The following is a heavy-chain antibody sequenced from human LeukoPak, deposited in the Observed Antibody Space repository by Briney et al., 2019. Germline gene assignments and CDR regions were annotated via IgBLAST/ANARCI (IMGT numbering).Heavy chain of an antibody. CDR2: INSDGSGT. J-gene: IGHJ4*02. CDR1: GFTFSSYW. V-gene: IGHV3-74*01. D-gene: IGHD6-13*01. CDR3: ARLAYSSSWYSPDFDY. Sequence: GGSLRLSCAASGFTFSSYWMHWVRQAPGKGLVWVSRINSDGSGTSYADSVKGRFTISRDNAKNMLYLQMNSLRAEDTAVYYCARLAYSSSWYSPDFDYWGQGTLVTVSS.